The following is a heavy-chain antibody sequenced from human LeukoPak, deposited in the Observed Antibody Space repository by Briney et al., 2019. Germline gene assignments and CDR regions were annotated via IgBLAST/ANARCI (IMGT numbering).Heavy chain of an antibody. D-gene: IGHD3-9*01. J-gene: IGHJ6*02. CDR1: GFTFSSYS. V-gene: IGHV3-21*01. CDR2: ISSSSSYI. Sequence: PGGSLRLSCAASGFTFSSYSMNWVRQAPGKGLEWVPSISSSSSYIYYADSVKGRFTISRDNAKNSLYLQMNSLRAEDTAVYYCATRQGYFDSLYYYYGMDVWGQGTTVTVSS. CDR3: ATRQGYFDSLYYYYGMDV.